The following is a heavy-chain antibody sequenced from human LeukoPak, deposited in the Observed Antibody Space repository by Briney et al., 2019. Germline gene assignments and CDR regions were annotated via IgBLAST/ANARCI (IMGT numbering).Heavy chain of an antibody. V-gene: IGHV4-31*03. D-gene: IGHD2-21*02. J-gene: IGHJ3*02. CDR3: ARGPLAYCGGDCYAFDI. CDR1: GGSISSGGYY. Sequence: SQTLSLTCTVSGGSISSGGYYWSRIRQHPGKGLEWIGYIYYSGSTYYNPSLKSRVTISVDTSKNQFSLKLSSVTAADTAVYYCARGPLAYCGGDCYAFDIWGQGTMVTVSS. CDR2: IYYSGST.